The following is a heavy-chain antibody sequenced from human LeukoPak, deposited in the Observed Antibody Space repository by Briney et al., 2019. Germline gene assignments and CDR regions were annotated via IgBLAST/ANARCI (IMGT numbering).Heavy chain of an antibody. Sequence: GGSLRLSCAASGFTFDDYAMHWVRQAPGKGLEWVSGISWNSGSIGYADSVKGRFTISRDNSKNTLYLQMNSLRAEDTAVYYCAKTRGVVVITYYFDYWGQGTLVTVSS. CDR3: AKTRGVVVITYYFDY. CDR1: GFTFDDYA. J-gene: IGHJ4*02. CDR2: ISWNSGSI. D-gene: IGHD3-22*01. V-gene: IGHV3-9*01.